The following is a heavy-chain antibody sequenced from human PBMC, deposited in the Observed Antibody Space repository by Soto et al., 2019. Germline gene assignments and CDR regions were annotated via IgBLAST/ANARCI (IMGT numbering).Heavy chain of an antibody. CDR3: ARDRERRAEAGNYGMGV. CDR2: ISFDGRNK. J-gene: IGHJ6*02. CDR1: GFTFSSYG. V-gene: IGHV3-30*03. Sequence: GGSLRLSCAASGFTFSSYGMNWVRQAPGKGLEWVAVISFDGRNKYYGDSVKGRFTISRDNSKNTLYLQMYSLRAEDTAVYYCARDRERRAEAGNYGMGVWGQGTTVTVSS. D-gene: IGHD6-19*01.